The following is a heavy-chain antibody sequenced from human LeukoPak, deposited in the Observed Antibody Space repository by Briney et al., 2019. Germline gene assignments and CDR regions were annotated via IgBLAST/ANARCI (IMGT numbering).Heavy chain of an antibody. D-gene: IGHD3-3*01. J-gene: IGHJ4*02. CDR3: ARLRSAAFDFWSGYPMSGTDY. CDR2: ISAYNGNT. Sequence: GASVKVSCKASGYTFTSYGISWVRQAPGQGLEWMGWISAYNGNTNYAQKLQGRVTMTTDTSTSTAYMELRSLRSDDTAVYYCARLRSAAFDFWSGYPMSGTDYWGQGTLATVSS. CDR1: GYTFTSYG. V-gene: IGHV1-18*01.